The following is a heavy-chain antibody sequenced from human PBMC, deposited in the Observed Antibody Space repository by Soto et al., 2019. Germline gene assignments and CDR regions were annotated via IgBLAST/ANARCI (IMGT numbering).Heavy chain of an antibody. CDR1: GGSFSGYY. CDR2: INHSGST. D-gene: IGHD6-13*01. CDR3: ARAAYSSSWFDWFDP. J-gene: IGHJ5*02. Sequence: QVQLQQWGAGLLKPSETLSLTCAVYGGSFSGYYWSWIRQPPGKGLEWIGEINHSGSTNYNPPLKSRVTISADTSKTHFSLKLSSVTAAHTAGYLCARAAYSSSWFDWFDPWRQGTLVTVSS. V-gene: IGHV4-34*01.